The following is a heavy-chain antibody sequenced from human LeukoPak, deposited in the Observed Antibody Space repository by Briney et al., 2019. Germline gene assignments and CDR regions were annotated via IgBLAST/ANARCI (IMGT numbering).Heavy chain of an antibody. J-gene: IGHJ4*02. D-gene: IGHD3-22*01. CDR1: GFTFSSYA. CDR3: AKDFYYDSSGPGPFDY. V-gene: IGHV3-23*01. Sequence: GGSLRLSCAASGFTFSSYAMSWVRQAPGKGLEGVSAISGSGGSTYYADSVKGRFTISRDNSKNTLYLQMNSLRAEDTAVYYCAKDFYYDSSGPGPFDYWGQGTLVTVSS. CDR2: ISGSGGST.